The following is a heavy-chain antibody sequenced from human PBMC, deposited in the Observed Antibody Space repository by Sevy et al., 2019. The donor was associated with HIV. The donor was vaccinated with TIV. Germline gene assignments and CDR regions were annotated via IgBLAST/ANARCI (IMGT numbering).Heavy chain of an antibody. D-gene: IGHD5-18*01. CDR1: GGSVSSSDYY. J-gene: IGHJ4*02. CDR2: IYYSGGT. Sequence: SETLSLTCTVSGGSVSSSDYYWSWIRQPPGKGLQWVGYIYYSGGTYYNPFLNSRVSMSVDTSTNQFSLKLSSVTAADTAVYYCASKRGYSSGPFDYWGQGTLVTVSS. V-gene: IGHV4-30-4*01. CDR3: ASKRGYSSGPFDY.